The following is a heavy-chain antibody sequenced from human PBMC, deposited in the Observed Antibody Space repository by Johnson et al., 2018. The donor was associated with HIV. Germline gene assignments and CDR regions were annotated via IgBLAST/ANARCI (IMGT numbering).Heavy chain of an antibody. CDR2: ISGSGGST. CDR1: GFTVGSKY. Sequence: VQLVESGGGLVQPGGSLRLSCAASGFTVGSKYMIWVRLAPGEGLEWVSAISGSGGSTYYADSVKGRFTISRDNSKNTLYLQMNSLRAEDTAVFYCAKIVATSDDVFDIWGQGTKVTVSS. D-gene: IGHD5-12*01. CDR3: AKIVATSDDVFDI. V-gene: IGHV3-23*04. J-gene: IGHJ3*02.